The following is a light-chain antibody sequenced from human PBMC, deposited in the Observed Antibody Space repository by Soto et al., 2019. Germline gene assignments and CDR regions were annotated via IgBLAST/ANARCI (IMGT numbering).Light chain of an antibody. J-gene: IGLJ1*01. Sequence: QSVLTQPASVSGSPGQSISISCTGTSSDFGGYNYVSWYQQHPGEAPKLMIYDVSTRPSGVSYRFSGSKSGNTASLTISGLQAEDEADYYCSSYTSSSAPFVFGTGTKVTVL. V-gene: IGLV2-14*01. CDR2: DVS. CDR3: SSYTSSSAPFV. CDR1: SSDFGGYNY.